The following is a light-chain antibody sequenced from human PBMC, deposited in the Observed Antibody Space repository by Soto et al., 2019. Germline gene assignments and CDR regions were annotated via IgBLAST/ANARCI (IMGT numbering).Light chain of an antibody. Sequence: EIVMPQSPATLSVSPGERATLSCRASQSVSSNLSWSQQKPGKDPRLLIYGASIRATGIPARFSGSGSGTEFTLTISSLQSEDFAVYYCQQYNNWPPFTVGGGTKVEIK. CDR2: GAS. J-gene: IGKJ4*01. V-gene: IGKV3D-15*01. CDR3: QQYNNWPPFT. CDR1: QSVSSN.